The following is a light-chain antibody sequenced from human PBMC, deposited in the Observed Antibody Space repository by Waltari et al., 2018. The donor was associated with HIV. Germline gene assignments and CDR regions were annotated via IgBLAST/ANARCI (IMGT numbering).Light chain of an antibody. V-gene: IGLV2-23*02. CDR1: SNDVGGFDL. CDR2: DVN. Sequence: HSALTQPASVSGSPGQSITISCTGTSNDVGGFDLVSWYQHHPGKAPNLISFDVNKRPSWVSNRFSGSKSGNTASLTISGLQTEDEPDYYCCSYARSRSLLFGGGTKLTVL. J-gene: IGLJ2*01. CDR3: CSYARSRSLL.